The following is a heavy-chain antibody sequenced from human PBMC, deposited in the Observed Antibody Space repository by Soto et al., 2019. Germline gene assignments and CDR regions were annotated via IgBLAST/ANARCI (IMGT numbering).Heavy chain of an antibody. Sequence: PGGSLRLSCAASGFTFSSYAMSWVRQAPGKGLEWVSAISGSGGSTYYADSVKGRFTISRDNSKNTLYLQMNSLRAEDTAVYYCAKASIAAAGYPDYYYVMDVFGQGTLVTFCS. CDR2: ISGSGGST. CDR1: GFTFSSYA. CDR3: AKASIAAAGYPDYYYVMDV. J-gene: IGHJ6*02. V-gene: IGHV3-23*01. D-gene: IGHD6-13*01.